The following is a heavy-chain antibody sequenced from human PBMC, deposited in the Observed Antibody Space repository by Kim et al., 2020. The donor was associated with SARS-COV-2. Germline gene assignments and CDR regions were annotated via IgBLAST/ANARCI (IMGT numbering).Heavy chain of an antibody. J-gene: IGHJ4*02. D-gene: IGHD3-16*02. Sequence: SETLSLTCAVSGGSISSSNWWSWVRQPPGKGLEWIGEIYHSGSTNYNPSLKSRVTISVDKSKNQFSLKLSSVTAADKAVYYCARDQVYVWGSYRQFDYWGQGTLVTVSS. CDR3: ARDQVYVWGSYRQFDY. V-gene: IGHV4-4*02. CDR1: GGSISSSNW. CDR2: IYHSGST.